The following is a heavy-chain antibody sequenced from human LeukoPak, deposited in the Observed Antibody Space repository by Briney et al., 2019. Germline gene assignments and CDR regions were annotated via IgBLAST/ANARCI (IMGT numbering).Heavy chain of an antibody. D-gene: IGHD3-22*01. V-gene: IGHV3-53*01. CDR1: GFTVSSNY. J-gene: IGHJ4*02. Sequence: PGGSLRLSCAASGFTVSSNYMSWVRQAPGKGREWVSVIYSGGSTYYADSVKGRFTISRDNSKNKLYLQMNSLRAEDTAVYYCARENYDSSGYDYWGQGTLVTVSS. CDR2: IYSGGST. CDR3: ARENYDSSGYDY.